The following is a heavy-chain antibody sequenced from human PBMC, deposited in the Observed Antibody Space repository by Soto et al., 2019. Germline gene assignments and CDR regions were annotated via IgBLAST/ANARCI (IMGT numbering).Heavy chain of an antibody. J-gene: IGHJ4*02. Sequence: QVQLQQWGAGLLKPSETLSLTCAVYGGSFSGYYWTWIRQPPGTGLEWSGEINHNYNPSLKSRVTISVDTSKNQFSLKRTSVTAADTAVYYCARDKITGLFDYWGQGTLVTVSS. V-gene: IGHV4-34*01. CDR3: ARDKITGLFDY. D-gene: IGHD2-8*02. CDR2: INH. CDR1: GGSFSGYY.